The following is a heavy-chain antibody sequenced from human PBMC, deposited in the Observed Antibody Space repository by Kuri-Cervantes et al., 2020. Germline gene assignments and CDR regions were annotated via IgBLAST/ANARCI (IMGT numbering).Heavy chain of an antibody. V-gene: IGHV3-23*01. D-gene: IGHD6-13*01. CDR3: AKDPSGGQQLRVDYFDY. CDR1: GFTFGHHF. J-gene: IGHJ4*02. Sequence: GESLKISCTTSGFTFGHHFINWVRQAPGKGLEWVSAISGGGGSTYYADSVKGRFTISRDNSKNTLYLQMNSLRAEDTALYYCAKDPSGGQQLRVDYFDYWGQGTLVTVSS. CDR2: ISGGGGST.